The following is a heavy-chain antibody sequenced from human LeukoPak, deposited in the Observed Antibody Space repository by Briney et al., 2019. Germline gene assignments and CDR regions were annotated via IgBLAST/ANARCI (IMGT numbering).Heavy chain of an antibody. Sequence: SETLSLTCTVSGGSISSYYWSWIRQPPGKGLEWIGHIYTSGSTNYNPSLKSRVTISVDTSKNQFSLKLSSVTAADTAVYYCARQTGTTGFDYWGQGTLVTVSS. D-gene: IGHD1-7*01. CDR2: IYTSGST. CDR3: ARQTGTTGFDY. CDR1: GGSISSYY. V-gene: IGHV4-4*09. J-gene: IGHJ4*02.